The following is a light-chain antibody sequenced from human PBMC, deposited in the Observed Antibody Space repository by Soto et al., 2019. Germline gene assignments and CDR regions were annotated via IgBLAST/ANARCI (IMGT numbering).Light chain of an antibody. J-gene: IGLJ2*01. CDR1: SSDVGGYNY. CDR3: SSYAGSNNFEV. V-gene: IGLV2-8*01. CDR2: EVS. Sequence: QSALTQPPSASGSPGQSVTISCTGTSSDVGGYNYVSWYQQHPGKAPKLMIYEVSKRPSGVPDRFSGSKSGNTASLTVSGRHADDEAAYYCSSYAGSNNFEVFGGGTKLTVL.